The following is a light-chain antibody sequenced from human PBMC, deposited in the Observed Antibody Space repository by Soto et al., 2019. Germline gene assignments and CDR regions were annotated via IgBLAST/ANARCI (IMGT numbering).Light chain of an antibody. Sequence: EIVMTQSPATLTVSPGERATLSCRASQSAGTNLAWYQQKPGQAPRLLIYGASTRATGIPARFTGSGSGTEFTLAINSLQSEGFAVYWCQQYNTWPPTFGPGTKVDIK. V-gene: IGKV3-15*01. J-gene: IGKJ3*01. CDR2: GAS. CDR1: QSAGTN. CDR3: QQYNTWPPT.